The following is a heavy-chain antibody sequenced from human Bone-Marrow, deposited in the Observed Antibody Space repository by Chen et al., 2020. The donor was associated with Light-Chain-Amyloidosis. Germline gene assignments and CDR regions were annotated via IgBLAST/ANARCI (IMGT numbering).Heavy chain of an antibody. CDR3: ARERYYGSGKGWFDP. J-gene: IGHJ5*02. CDR1: GGSISSYY. Sequence: QVQLQESGPGLVKPSETLSPTCTVPGGSISSYYWSWIRQPPGKGLEWIGYIYYSGSTNYNPSLKSRVTISVDTSKNQFSLKLSSVTAADTAVYYCARERYYGSGKGWFDPWGQGTLVTVSS. D-gene: IGHD3-10*01. V-gene: IGHV4-59*01. CDR2: IYYSGST.